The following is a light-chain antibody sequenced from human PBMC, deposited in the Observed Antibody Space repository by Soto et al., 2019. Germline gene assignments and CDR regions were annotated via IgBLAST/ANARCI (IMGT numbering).Light chain of an antibody. CDR1: SSDVGGYNY. V-gene: IGLV2-11*01. J-gene: IGLJ1*01. CDR2: DVT. CDR3: CSYTARYAWV. Sequence: QSALTQPRSVSGSPGQSVTISCTGTSSDVGGYNYVSWYRQHPGKAPKLMIYDVTQRPSGVPDRFSRSRSGNTASLTISGLQAEDEAAYSCCSYTARYAWVFGTGTKPTV.